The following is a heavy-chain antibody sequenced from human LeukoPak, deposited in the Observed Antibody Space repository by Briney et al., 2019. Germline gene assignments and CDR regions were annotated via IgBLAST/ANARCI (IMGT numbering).Heavy chain of an antibody. CDR1: GGSFSGYY. V-gene: IGHV4-34*01. J-gene: IGHJ4*02. D-gene: IGHD1-7*01. CDR2: IYHSGST. CDR3: ARITGTNLHY. Sequence: SETLSLTCAVYGGSFSGYYWSWIRQPPGKGLEWIGSIYHSGSTYYNPSLKSRVTISVDTSKNQFSLKLSSVTAADTAVYYCARITGTNLHYWGQGTLVTVSS.